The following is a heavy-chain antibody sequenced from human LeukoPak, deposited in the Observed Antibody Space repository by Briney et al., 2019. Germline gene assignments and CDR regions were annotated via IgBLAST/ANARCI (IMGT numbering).Heavy chain of an antibody. D-gene: IGHD6-13*01. CDR3: ARGSDIAAAVKVYGSEF. CDR1: GFTFSNFW. Sequence: PGGSLRLSCAASGFTFSNFWMHWVRQVPGKGLLWVSRINGDGSSTSYADPVKGRFTISRDNAKNTLYLQMNSLRVEDTAVYYGARGSDIAAAVKVYGSEFWGQGTLVTVSS. J-gene: IGHJ4*02. CDR2: INGDGSST. V-gene: IGHV3-74*01.